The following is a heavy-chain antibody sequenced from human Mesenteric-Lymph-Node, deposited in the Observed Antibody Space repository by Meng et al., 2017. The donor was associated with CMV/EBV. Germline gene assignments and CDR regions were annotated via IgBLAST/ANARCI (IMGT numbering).Heavy chain of an antibody. J-gene: IGHJ4*02. D-gene: IGHD3-22*01. CDR1: GGSINKYY. CDR3: ARLESYYDRSDYIRYFDH. Sequence: SETLSLTCTVSGGSINKYYWTWIRQPPGKGLECIGVIYYGGSTNYNPSLKSRVSISVDTSKNQFSLRLYSVTPADTAVYYCARLESYYDRSDYIRYFDHWGQGTLVTVSS. CDR2: IYYGGST. V-gene: IGHV4-59*01.